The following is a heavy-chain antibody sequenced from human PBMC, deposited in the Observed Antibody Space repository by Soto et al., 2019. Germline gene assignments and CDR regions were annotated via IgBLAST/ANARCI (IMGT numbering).Heavy chain of an antibody. CDR2: IWYDGSNK. CDR3: ARDGYCSGGSCYSGPVLDY. J-gene: IGHJ4*02. CDR1: GFTFSSYG. D-gene: IGHD2-15*01. Sequence: QVQLVESGGGVVQPGRSLRLSCAASGFTFSSYGMHWVRQAPGKGLEWVAVIWYDGSNKYYADSVKGRFTISRDNSKNTLYLQMNSLRAEDTAVYYCARDGYCSGGSCYSGPVLDYGGQGTLVTVSS. V-gene: IGHV3-33*01.